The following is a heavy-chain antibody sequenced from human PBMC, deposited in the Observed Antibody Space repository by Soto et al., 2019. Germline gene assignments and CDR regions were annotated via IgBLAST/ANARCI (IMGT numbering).Heavy chain of an antibody. V-gene: IGHV4-38-2*01. D-gene: IGHD3-10*01. CDR1: GYAVSSGFY. J-gene: IGHJ4*02. Sequence: SETLSLTCDVSGYAVSSGFYWAWIRQPPGKRLEWIGNIYFTGTTSYNPSLKTRVTMSVDTSKNQFSLRLSSVTAADTAVFYCARVRRIGMSGSPGDSWGQGTQVTVSS. CDR3: ARVRRIGMSGSPGDS. CDR2: IYFTGTT.